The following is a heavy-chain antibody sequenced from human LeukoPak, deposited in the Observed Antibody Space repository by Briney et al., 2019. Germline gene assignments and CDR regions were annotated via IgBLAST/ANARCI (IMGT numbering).Heavy chain of an antibody. CDR3: VRGPYGASISKRFDP. CDR2: IYHSGST. CDR1: GGSISSSNW. D-gene: IGHD4/OR15-4a*01. J-gene: IGHJ5*02. V-gene: IGHV4-4*02. Sequence: SETLSLTCAVSGGSISSSNWWSWVRQPPGKGLEWIGEIYHSGSTNYNPSLKSRVTISVDKSKNQFSLKLSSVTTADTAVYYCVRGPYGASISKRFDPWGQGTQVIVSP.